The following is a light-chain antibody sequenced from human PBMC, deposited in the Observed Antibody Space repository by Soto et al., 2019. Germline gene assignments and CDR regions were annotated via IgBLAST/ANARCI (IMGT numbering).Light chain of an antibody. V-gene: IGKV2-28*01. Sequence: DIVMTQSPLSLPVTPGEPASISCRSSQSLLHSNGYNYLDWYLQTPGQSPQLLIYLGSNRASGVTDRFSGCGSGTDFTLKISRVEADDVGVYYRMHALQFRTFGRGTKVEIK. CDR3: MHALQFRT. CDR1: QSLLHSNGYNY. CDR2: LGS. J-gene: IGKJ1*01.